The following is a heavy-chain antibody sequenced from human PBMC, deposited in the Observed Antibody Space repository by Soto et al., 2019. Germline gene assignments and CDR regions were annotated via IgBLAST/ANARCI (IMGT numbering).Heavy chain of an antibody. Sequence: QVHLVQSGAEVKKPGASVKVSCKGSGYAFTTYGITWVRQAPGQGLEWMGWISAHNGNTNYAQKLQRRVTVTRDTSTSTASIEMRSLRSDYTIVYHCARGRYGDYWGQGALVTVSS. CDR3: ARGRYGDY. CDR1: GYAFTTYG. D-gene: IGHD1-1*01. V-gene: IGHV1-18*01. CDR2: ISAHNGNT. J-gene: IGHJ4*02.